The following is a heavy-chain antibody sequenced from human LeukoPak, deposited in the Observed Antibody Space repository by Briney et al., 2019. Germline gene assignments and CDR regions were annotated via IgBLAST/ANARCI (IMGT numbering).Heavy chain of an antibody. D-gene: IGHD3-3*01. CDR2: IYYSGST. Sequence: SETLSLTCTVSGGSISSYYWSWIRQPPGKGLEWIGYIYYSGSTNYNPSLKSRVTISVDTSKNQFSLKLSSVTAADTAVYYCARHWSGRYPFTFDYWAREPWSPSPQ. V-gene: IGHV4-59*08. J-gene: IGHJ4*02. CDR3: ARHWSGRYPFTFDY. CDR1: GGSISSYY.